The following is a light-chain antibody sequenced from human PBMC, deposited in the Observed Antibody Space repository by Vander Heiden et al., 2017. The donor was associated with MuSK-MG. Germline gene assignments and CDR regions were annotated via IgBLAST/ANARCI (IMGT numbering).Light chain of an antibody. CDR1: QSVSSY. J-gene: IGKJ5*01. V-gene: IGKV3-11*01. Sequence: LVLTQSPATLSLSPGERATLSCRASQSVSSYLAWYQQKPVQSPRLLIYDASNRAMGLPARFSGTGYRKDFTLTISSLETVDFALYSCQQRSNWPPITFGQGTLMXIK. CDR3: QQRSNWPPIT. CDR2: DAS.